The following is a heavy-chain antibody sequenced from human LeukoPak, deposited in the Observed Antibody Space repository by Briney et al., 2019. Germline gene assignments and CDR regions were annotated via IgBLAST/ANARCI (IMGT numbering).Heavy chain of an antibody. D-gene: IGHD4-17*01. CDR3: AREYGDFDY. V-gene: IGHV4-59*12. CDR1: GGSFSGYY. CDR2: IYYSGST. Sequence: PSETLSLTCAVYGGSFSGYYWSWIRQPPGKGLEWIGYIYYSGSTNYNPSLKSRVTISVDTSKNQFSLKLISVTAADTAVYYCAREYGDFDYWGQGTLVTVSS. J-gene: IGHJ4*02.